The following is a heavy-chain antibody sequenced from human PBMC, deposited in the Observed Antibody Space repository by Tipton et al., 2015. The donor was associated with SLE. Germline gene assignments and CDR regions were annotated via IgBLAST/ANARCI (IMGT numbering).Heavy chain of an antibody. V-gene: IGHV4-39*02. CDR1: GGSISSSSNY. D-gene: IGHD3-10*01. CDR3: ARDLTMVGGMDV. CDR2: IYYSGST. J-gene: IGHJ6*04. Sequence: TLSLTCTVSGGSISSSSNYWGWIRQPPGKGLEWIGSIYYSGSTYYNPSLKSRVTISVDTSKNHFSLKLSSVTAADTAVYYCARDLTMVGGMDVWGKGTTVTVSS.